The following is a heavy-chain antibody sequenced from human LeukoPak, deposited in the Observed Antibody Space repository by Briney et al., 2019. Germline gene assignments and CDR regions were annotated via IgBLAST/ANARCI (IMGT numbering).Heavy chain of an antibody. CDR3: ARDTRTSHVVVTAIRYFDL. J-gene: IGHJ2*01. V-gene: IGHV4-4*07. Sequence: SETLSLTCTVSGGSISSYYWSWIRQPAGKGLEWIGRIYTSGSTNYNPSLKSRVTMSVDTSKNQFSLKLSSVTAADTAVYYCARDTRTSHVVVTAIRYFDLWGRGTLVTVSS. D-gene: IGHD2-21*02. CDR1: GGSISSYY. CDR2: IYTSGST.